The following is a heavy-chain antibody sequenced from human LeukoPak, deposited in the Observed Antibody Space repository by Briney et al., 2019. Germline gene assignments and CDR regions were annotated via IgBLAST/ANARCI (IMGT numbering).Heavy chain of an antibody. D-gene: IGHD1-26*01. Sequence: GASVKVACKASGYTLTGYYMHWVRQAPGQGVEWMGRISPNTGGTKYAQKFQGRVTLTRDTSISTAYLDLSNLTSDDTAVYYCARDSVLGAKWGQGTLVTVSS. V-gene: IGHV1-2*06. CDR2: ISPNTGGT. CDR1: GYTLTGYY. CDR3: ARDSVLGAK. J-gene: IGHJ4*02.